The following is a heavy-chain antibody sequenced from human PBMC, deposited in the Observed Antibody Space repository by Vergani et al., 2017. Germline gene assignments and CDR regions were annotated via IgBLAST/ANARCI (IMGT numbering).Heavy chain of an antibody. CDR3: AKDEIAAAEPGAFDI. CDR1: GFTFSSYA. J-gene: IGHJ3*02. Sequence: EVQLLESGGGLVQPGGSLRLSCAASGFTFSSYAMSWVRQAPGKGLEWVSVIYSGGSSTYYADSVKGRFTISRDNSKNTLYLQMNSLRAEDTAVYYCAKDEIAAAEPGAFDIWGQGTMVTVSS. V-gene: IGHV3-23*03. CDR2: IYSGGSST. D-gene: IGHD6-13*01.